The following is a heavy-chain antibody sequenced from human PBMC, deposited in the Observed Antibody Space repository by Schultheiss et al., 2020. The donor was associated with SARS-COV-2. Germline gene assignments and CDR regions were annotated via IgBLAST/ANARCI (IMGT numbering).Heavy chain of an antibody. CDR2: ISSSSSTI. CDR1: GFTFSSYS. Sequence: GGSLRLSCAASGFTFSSYSMNWVRQAPGKGLEWVSYISSSSSTIYYADSVKGRFTISRDNAKNSLYLQMNSLRAEDTAVYYCASELSCSSSIRIAAAGNSYCFDYWGQGTLVTVSS. J-gene: IGHJ4*02. V-gene: IGHV3-48*01. D-gene: IGHD6-13*01. CDR3: ASELSCSSSIRIAAAGNSYCFDY.